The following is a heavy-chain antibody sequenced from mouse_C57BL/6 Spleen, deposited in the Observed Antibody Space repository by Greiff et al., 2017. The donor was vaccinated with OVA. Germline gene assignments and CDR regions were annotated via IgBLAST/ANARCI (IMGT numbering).Heavy chain of an antibody. CDR2: ISYDGSN. CDR3: ARETGRGFDY. V-gene: IGHV3-6*01. Sequence: EVKVEESGPGLVKPSQSLSLTCSVTGYSITSGYYWNWIRQLPGNKLEWMGYISYDGSNNYNPSLKNRISITRDTSKNQFFLKLNSVTTEDTATYYCARETGRGFDYWGQGTTLTVSS. J-gene: IGHJ2*01. CDR1: GYSITSGYY. D-gene: IGHD4-1*01.